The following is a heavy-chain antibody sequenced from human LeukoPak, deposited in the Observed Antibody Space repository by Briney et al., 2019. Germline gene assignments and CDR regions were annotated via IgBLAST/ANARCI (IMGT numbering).Heavy chain of an antibody. CDR1: GGSFSGYY. D-gene: IGHD3-9*01. V-gene: IGHV4-34*01. CDR2: INHSGST. Sequence: SETLSLTCAVYGGSFSGYYWSWIRQPPGKGLEWIGEINHSGSTYYNPSLKSRVTISVDTSKNQFSLKLSSVTAADTAVYYCARGGFFDWLSPFDYWGQGTLVTVSS. J-gene: IGHJ4*02. CDR3: ARGGFFDWLSPFDY.